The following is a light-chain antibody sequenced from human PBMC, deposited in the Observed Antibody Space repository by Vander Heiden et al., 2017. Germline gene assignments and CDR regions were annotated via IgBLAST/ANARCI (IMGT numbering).Light chain of an antibody. CDR1: QGIDNF. CDR2: GAS. Sequence: QRPQSPPSLSAFVGDRVTITCRASQGIDNFLAWFQQKPGKAPKSLISGASTLQSGVPSRFSGSGYGTEFTLTISSLQPEDFATYYCQQYNFYPITFGGGTNVDI. V-gene: IGKV1-16*01. CDR3: QQYNFYPIT. J-gene: IGKJ4*01.